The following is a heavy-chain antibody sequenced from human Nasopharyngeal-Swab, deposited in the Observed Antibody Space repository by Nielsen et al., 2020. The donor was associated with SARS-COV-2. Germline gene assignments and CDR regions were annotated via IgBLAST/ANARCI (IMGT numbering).Heavy chain of an antibody. J-gene: IGHJ2*01. CDR3: SRLGTRPGWYFDL. CDR2: IYPGDSDT. CDR1: GYSFTSYW. Sequence: GESMKISCKGSGYSFTSYWIGWVSQMPGKGLEWMGIIYPGDSDTRYSPSFQGQVTISADKSISTAYLQWSSLKASDTAMYYCSRLGTRPGWYFDLWGRGTLVTVSS. V-gene: IGHV5-51*01. D-gene: IGHD1-26*01.